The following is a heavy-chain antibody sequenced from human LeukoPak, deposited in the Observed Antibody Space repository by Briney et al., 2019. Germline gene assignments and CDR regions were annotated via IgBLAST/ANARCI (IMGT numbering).Heavy chain of an antibody. CDR3: ARAWVVPAAIGYYYYGMDV. D-gene: IGHD2-2*01. J-gene: IGHJ6*02. CDR1: GGSFSGYY. CDR2: INNSGST. Sequence: TPSETLSLTCAVYGGSFSGYYWSWIRQPPGKGLEWIGEINNSGSTNYNPSLKSRVTISVDTSKNQFSLKLSSVTAAATAVYYCARAWVVPAAIGYYYYGMDVWGQGTTVTVSS. V-gene: IGHV4-34*01.